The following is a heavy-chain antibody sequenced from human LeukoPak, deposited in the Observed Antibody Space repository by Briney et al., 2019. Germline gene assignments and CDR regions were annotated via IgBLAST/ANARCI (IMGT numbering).Heavy chain of an antibody. Sequence: PSQTLSLTCTVSGGSISSGDYYWSWIRQPPGQGLEWIGYIHYSGSTYYNPSLKSRVTISVDPSKNQFSLKLSSVTAADTAVYYCARLVCSGGSCYVGDYWGQGTLVTVSS. D-gene: IGHD2-15*01. CDR2: IHYSGST. CDR3: ARLVCSGGSCYVGDY. CDR1: GGSISSGDYY. V-gene: IGHV4-30-4*08. J-gene: IGHJ4*02.